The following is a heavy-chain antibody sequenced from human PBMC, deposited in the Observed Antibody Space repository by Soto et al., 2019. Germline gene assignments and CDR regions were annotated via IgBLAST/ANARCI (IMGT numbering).Heavy chain of an antibody. CDR3: ARSTSSGSYYSDLYYYYGMDV. V-gene: IGHV4-31*03. CDR2: IYYSGST. J-gene: IGHJ6*02. Sequence: KTSETLSLTCTVSGGSISSGGYYWSWIRQHPGKGLEWIGYIYYSGSTYYNPSLKSRVTISVDTSKNQFSLKLSSVTAADTAVYYCARSTSSGSYYSDLYYYYGMDVWGQGTTVTVSS. CDR1: GGSISSGGYY. D-gene: IGHD3-10*01.